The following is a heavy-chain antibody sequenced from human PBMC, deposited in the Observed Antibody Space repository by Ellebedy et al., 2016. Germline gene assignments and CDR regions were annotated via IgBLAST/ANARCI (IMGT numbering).Heavy chain of an antibody. CDR1: RFTFSSYA. V-gene: IGHV3-23*01. CDR2: ISGSGGST. CDR3: AKEAITFGGVFDY. Sequence: GESLKISCAASRFTFSSYAMSWVRQAPGKGLEWVSAISGSGGSTYYADSVKGRFTISRDNSKNTLYLQMNSLTAEDTALYYCAKEAITFGGVFDYWGQGILVIVSS. D-gene: IGHD3-16*01. J-gene: IGHJ4*02.